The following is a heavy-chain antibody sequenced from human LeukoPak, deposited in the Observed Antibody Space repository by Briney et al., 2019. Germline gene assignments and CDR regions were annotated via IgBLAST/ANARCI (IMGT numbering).Heavy chain of an antibody. CDR1: GGSISSSSYY. D-gene: IGHD1-26*01. CDR2: IYYSGST. V-gene: IGHV4-39*01. J-gene: IGHJ4*02. Sequence: PSETLSLTCTASGGSISSSSYYWGWIRQPPGKGLEWIGSIYYSGSTYYNPSLKSRVTISVDTSKNQFSLKLSSVTAADTAVYYCARRSGSYRYYSDYWGRGTLVTVSS. CDR3: ARRSGSYRYYSDY.